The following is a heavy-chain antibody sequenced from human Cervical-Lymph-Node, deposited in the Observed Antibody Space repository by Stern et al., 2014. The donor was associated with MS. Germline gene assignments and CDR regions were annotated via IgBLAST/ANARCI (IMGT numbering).Heavy chain of an antibody. V-gene: IGHV4-34*01. D-gene: IGHD5-18*01. Sequence: QVQLQQWGAGLLKPSETLSLTCAVYGGSFSGYYWSWIRQPPGKGLEWIGEINHSGSTNYNPSLKSRVTISVDTSKNQFSLKLSSVTAADTAVYYCARGAAMETFDYWGQGTLVTVSS. J-gene: IGHJ4*02. CDR1: GGSFSGYY. CDR2: INHSGST. CDR3: ARGAAMETFDY.